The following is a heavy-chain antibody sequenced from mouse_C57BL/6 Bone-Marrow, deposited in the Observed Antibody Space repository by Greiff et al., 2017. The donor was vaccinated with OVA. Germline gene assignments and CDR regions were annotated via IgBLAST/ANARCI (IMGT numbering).Heavy chain of an antibody. Sequence: QVQLQQSGPELVKPGASVKISCKASGYAFSSSWMNWVKQRPGKGLEWIGRIYPGDGDTNYNGKFKGKATLTADKSSSTAYMELRSLTSEDSAVYFCAREDYGSLYWGQGTTLTVSS. D-gene: IGHD1-1*01. J-gene: IGHJ2*01. CDR2: IYPGDGDT. CDR3: AREDYGSLY. V-gene: IGHV1-82*01. CDR1: GYAFSSSW.